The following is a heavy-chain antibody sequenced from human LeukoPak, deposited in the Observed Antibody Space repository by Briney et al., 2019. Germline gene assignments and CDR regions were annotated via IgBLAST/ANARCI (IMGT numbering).Heavy chain of an antibody. CDR2: ISSSSSYT. CDR1: GFTFSDYY. Sequence: GGSLRLSCAASGFTFSDYYMSWIRQAPGKGLEWVSYISSSSSYTNYADSVKGRFTISRDNAKNSLYLQMNSLRAEDTAVYYCARDLGYCSGGSCYPRGFDYWGQGTLVTVSS. J-gene: IGHJ4*02. CDR3: ARDLGYCSGGSCYPRGFDY. V-gene: IGHV3-11*06. D-gene: IGHD2-15*01.